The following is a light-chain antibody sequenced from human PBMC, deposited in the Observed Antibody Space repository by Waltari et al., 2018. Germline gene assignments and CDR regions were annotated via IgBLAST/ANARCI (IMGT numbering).Light chain of an antibody. CDR1: QSIDSN. CDR3: LQTYSTVWT. Sequence: DIQVTQSPSSLSASVGDTVTITCRASQSIDSNLNWFQQIQGKAPKLLIYVASSLQSGVPSRFSGSGSGTDFTLTITSLQPEDFAVYFCLQTYSTVWTFGQGTKVEVK. CDR2: VAS. J-gene: IGKJ1*01. V-gene: IGKV1-39*01.